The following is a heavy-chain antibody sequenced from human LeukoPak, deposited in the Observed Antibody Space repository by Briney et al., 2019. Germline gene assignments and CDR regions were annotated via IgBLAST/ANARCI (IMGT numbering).Heavy chain of an antibody. CDR3: ASSSGSGWVYYLGY. Sequence: SVNVSCTASGGTFSSYASSWVRQAPGQGLEWMGGIIPIFGTANYAQKFQGRVTITADESTSTAYMELSSLRSEDTAVYYCASSSGSGWVYYLGYWGQGTLVTVSS. CDR1: GGTFSSYA. D-gene: IGHD6-19*01. V-gene: IGHV1-69*13. CDR2: IIPIFGTA. J-gene: IGHJ4*02.